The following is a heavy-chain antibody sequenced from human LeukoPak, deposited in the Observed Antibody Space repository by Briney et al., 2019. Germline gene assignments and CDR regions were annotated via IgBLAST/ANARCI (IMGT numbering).Heavy chain of an antibody. D-gene: IGHD5-18*01. CDR3: AGYTYGYLDAFDI. J-gene: IGHJ3*02. CDR2: IYSGGST. V-gene: IGHV3-53*01. Sequence: PGGSLRLSCAASGLTVSSNYMSWVRQAPGKGLEWVSLIYSGGSTYYADSVKGRFTISRGNSKNTLYLQMNSLRAEDTAVYYCAGYTYGYLDAFDIWGQGTMVTVSS. CDR1: GLTVSSNY.